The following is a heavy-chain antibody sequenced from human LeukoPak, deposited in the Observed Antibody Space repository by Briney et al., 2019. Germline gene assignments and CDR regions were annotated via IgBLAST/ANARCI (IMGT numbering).Heavy chain of an antibody. V-gene: IGHV3-7*01. CDR2: IKEDGSEK. J-gene: IGHJ4*02. CDR3: ARDRGYLVFDH. D-gene: IGHD5-12*01. CDR1: GFTFSSHW. Sequence: PGGSLSLSCAASGFTFSSHWMTWIRQAPGKGLEWVANIKEDGSEKNYVDSVKGRFTISRDNAKNSLYLQVNSLRAEDTAVYYCARDRGYLVFDHWGQGTLVTVSS.